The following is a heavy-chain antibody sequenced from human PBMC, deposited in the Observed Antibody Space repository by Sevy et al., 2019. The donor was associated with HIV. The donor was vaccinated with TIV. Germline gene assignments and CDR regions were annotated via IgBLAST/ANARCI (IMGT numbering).Heavy chain of an antibody. CDR1: GGSIGHYY. V-gene: IGHV4-59*01. J-gene: IGHJ6*02. Sequence: SETLSLTCTVSGGSIGHYYWSWIRQPPGKGLEWIAYVYYTGSTNYNPSLKGRVTIALDTPKNQFSLNLSSLTAADTAVYYCVRHDGLVDYGMDVWGQGTTVTVSS. D-gene: IGHD3-16*01. CDR3: VRHDGLVDYGMDV. CDR2: VYYTGST.